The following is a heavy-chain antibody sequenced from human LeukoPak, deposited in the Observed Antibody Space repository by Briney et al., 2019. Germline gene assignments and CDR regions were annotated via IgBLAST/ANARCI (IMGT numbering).Heavy chain of an antibody. Sequence: SVQVSCQASGGTFSSYAISWVRQAPGQGVEWMGGIIPIFGTANYAQKFQGRVTITADESTSTAYMELSSLRSEDTAVYYCARDGSGSGWYFAWGQGTLVTVSS. J-gene: IGHJ5*02. D-gene: IGHD6-19*01. V-gene: IGHV1-69*13. CDR2: IIPIFGTA. CDR1: GGTFSSYA. CDR3: ARDGSGSGWYFA.